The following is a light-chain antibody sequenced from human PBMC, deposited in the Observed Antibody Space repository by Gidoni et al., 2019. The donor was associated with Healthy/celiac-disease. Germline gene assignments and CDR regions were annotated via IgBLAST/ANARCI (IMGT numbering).Light chain of an antibody. V-gene: IGKV3-11*01. CDR1: QSVSSY. CDR2: DAS. CDR3: QQRSNWLT. Sequence: DIVLTQSPATLSLSPGERATLSCRASQSVSSYLAWYQQKPGQAPRLLIYDASNRATGIPAKFSGSGSGTEFTLTISSLEPGDFAVYYCQQRSNWLTFGGGTKVEIK. J-gene: IGKJ4*01.